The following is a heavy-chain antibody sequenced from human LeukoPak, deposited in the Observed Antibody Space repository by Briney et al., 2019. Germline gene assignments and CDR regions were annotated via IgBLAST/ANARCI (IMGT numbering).Heavy chain of an antibody. V-gene: IGHV5-51*01. CDR1: GYILATYW. CDR2: IYPGDSDT. Sequence: PGESLKISCKGSGYILATYWIGWVRQLPGKGLEWMGIIYPGDSDTTYSPSFQGQVTISADKSISTAYLQWSSLKASDTAMYFCARHLTISCMDVWGQGTTVTVSS. CDR3: ARHLTISCMDV. J-gene: IGHJ6*02. D-gene: IGHD3-3*01.